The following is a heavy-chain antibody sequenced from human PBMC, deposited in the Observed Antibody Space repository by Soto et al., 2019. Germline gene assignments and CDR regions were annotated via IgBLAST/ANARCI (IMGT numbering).Heavy chain of an antibody. CDR2: IYWDDDK. V-gene: IGHV2-5*02. CDR3: AHRRIAMTQNWFDP. J-gene: IGHJ5*02. Sequence: QITLKESGPTLVKPTQTLTLTCTFSGFSLSASGVGVGWIRQPPGKALEWLALIYWDDDKRYSPSLKSRLTITKDTSKKQVVLTMTNMDPADTATYYCAHRRIAMTQNWFDPWGQGTPVTVSS. D-gene: IGHD6-13*01. CDR1: GFSLSASGVG.